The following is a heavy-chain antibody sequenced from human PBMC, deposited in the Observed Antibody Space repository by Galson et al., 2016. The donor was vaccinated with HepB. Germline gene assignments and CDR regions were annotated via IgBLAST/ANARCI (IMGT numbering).Heavy chain of an antibody. CDR1: GFTFSGYG. V-gene: IGHV3-30*18. J-gene: IGHJ4*02. CDR2: DSMDGRRK. D-gene: IGHD2/OR15-2a*01. CDR3: AKRHEYCPPVGCSADY. Sequence: SLRLSCAASGFTFSGYGMHWVRQAPGKELEWVAADSMDGRRKFYADSVKGRFTISRDNSNNMLFLQMSSLRADDTAVYFCAKRHEYCPPVGCSADYWGQGTLVSVSS.